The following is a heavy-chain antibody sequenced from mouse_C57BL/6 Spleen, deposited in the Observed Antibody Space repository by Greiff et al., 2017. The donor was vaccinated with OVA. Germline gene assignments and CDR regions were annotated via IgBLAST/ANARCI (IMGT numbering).Heavy chain of an antibody. D-gene: IGHD3-2*02. CDR1: GYTFTSYW. V-gene: IGHV1-55*01. CDR2: IYPGSGST. CDR3: ARSEQLRPPWFLY. Sequence: QVQLQQPGAELVKPGASVKMSCKASGYTFTSYWITWVKQRPGQGLEWIGDIYPGSGSTNYNEKFKSKATLTVDTSSSTAYMQLSSLTSEDSAVYYCARSEQLRPPWFLYWGQGTLVTVSA. J-gene: IGHJ3*01.